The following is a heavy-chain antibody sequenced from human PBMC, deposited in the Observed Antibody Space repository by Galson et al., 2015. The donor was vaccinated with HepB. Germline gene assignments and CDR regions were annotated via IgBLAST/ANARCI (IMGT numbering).Heavy chain of an antibody. CDR2: IDPSDSYT. J-gene: IGHJ6*02. V-gene: IGHV5-10-1*01. CDR3: ARRPLDYRPSYGMDV. Sequence: QSGAEVKKPGESLKISCKGSGYSFTSYWISWVRQMPGKGLEWMGRIDPSDSYTNYSPSFQGHVTISADKSISTAYLQWSSLKASDTAMYYCARRPLDYRPSYGMDVWGQGTTVTVSS. D-gene: IGHD4-11*01. CDR1: GYSFTSYW.